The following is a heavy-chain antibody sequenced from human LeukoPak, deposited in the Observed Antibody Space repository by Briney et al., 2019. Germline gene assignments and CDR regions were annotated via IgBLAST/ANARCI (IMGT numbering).Heavy chain of an antibody. CDR3: ARSLYSSGWYSY. J-gene: IGHJ4*02. V-gene: IGHV4-4*02. CDR2: IYHGGST. CDR1: GGSISSSNW. D-gene: IGHD6-19*01. Sequence: SETLSLTCAVSGGSISSSNWWSWVRQPPGKGLEWIGEIYHGGSTNYNPSLKSRVTISVDKSKNQFSLKLSSVTAADTAVYYCARSLYSSGWYSYWGQGTLVTVSS.